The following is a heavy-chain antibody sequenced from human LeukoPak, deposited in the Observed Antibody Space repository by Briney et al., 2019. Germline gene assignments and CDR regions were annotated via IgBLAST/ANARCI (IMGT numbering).Heavy chain of an antibody. CDR3: ASQGYYYDSSGYYGFDY. J-gene: IGHJ4*02. CDR2: INHSGSI. D-gene: IGHD3-22*01. Sequence: SETLSLTCAVYGGSFSGYYWSWIRQPPGKGLEWIGEINHSGSINYNPSLKSRVTISVDTSKNQFSLKLSSVTAADTAVYYCASQGYYYDSSGYYGFDYWGQGTLVTVSS. CDR1: GGSFSGYY. V-gene: IGHV4-34*01.